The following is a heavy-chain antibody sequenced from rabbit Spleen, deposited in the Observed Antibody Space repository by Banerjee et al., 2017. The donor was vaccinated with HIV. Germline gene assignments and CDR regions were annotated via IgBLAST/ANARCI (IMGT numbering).Heavy chain of an antibody. V-gene: IGHV1S7*01. CDR1: GFDFSTYY. Sequence: QELVESGGGLVQPGGSLRLSCKASGFDFSTYYMSWVRQAPGKGLEWIGYIDPVFGITYYASWVNGRFSISRENAQNTVFLQMTSLTAADTATYFCARDGAGGSYFALWGPGTLVTVS. CDR3: ARDGAGGSYFAL. CDR2: IDPVFGIT. D-gene: IGHD8-1*01. J-gene: IGHJ4*01.